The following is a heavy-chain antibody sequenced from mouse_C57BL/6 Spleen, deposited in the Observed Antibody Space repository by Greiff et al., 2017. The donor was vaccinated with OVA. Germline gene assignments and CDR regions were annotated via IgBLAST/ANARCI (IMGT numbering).Heavy chain of an antibody. CDR3: ERPGAMDY. CDR2: ISSGSSTI. V-gene: IGHV5-17*01. Sequence: EVKLMESGGGLVKPGGSLKLSCAASGFTFSDYGMHWVRQAPEKGLEWVAYISSGSSTIYYADTVKGRFTISRDNAKNTLFLQMTSLRSEDTAMDYCERPGAMDYWGQGTSVTVSS. CDR1: GFTFSDYG. J-gene: IGHJ4*01.